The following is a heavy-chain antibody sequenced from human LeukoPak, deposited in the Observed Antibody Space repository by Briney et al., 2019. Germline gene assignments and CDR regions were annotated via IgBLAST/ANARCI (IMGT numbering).Heavy chain of an antibody. CDR3: SESRRSFDWFDP. CDR2: IYTSGST. Sequence: SETLSLTCTVSGGSISSGSYYWSWIRQPAGKGLEWIGRIYTSGSTNYNPSLKSRVTISVDTSRNQFSLKLSSVTAADTAVYYCSESRRSFDWFDPWGQGTLVTVSS. CDR1: GGSISSGSYY. J-gene: IGHJ5*02. D-gene: IGHD3-9*01. V-gene: IGHV4-61*02.